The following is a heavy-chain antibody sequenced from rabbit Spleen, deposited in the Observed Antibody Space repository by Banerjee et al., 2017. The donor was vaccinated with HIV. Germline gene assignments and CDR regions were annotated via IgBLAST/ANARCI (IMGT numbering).Heavy chain of an antibody. CDR3: ARDTGSSFSSYGMDL. J-gene: IGHJ6*01. D-gene: IGHD8-1*01. CDR2: ISAGSSGTT. V-gene: IGHV1S40*01. CDR1: GFSFSSGYD. Sequence: QSLEESGGGLVKPGASLTLTCKASGFSFSSGYDMCWVRQAPGKGLEWIACISAGSSGTTYYATWAKGRFTISKTSSTTVTLQMTSLTAADTATYFCARDTGSSFSSYGMDLWGPGTLVTVS.